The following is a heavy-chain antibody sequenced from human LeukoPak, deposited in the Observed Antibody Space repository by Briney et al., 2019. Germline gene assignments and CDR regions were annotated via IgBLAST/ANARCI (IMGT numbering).Heavy chain of an antibody. CDR2: IKQDGSEK. V-gene: IGHV3-7*01. J-gene: IGHJ5*02. CDR3: AREVTMIGVNWFDP. D-gene: IGHD3-22*01. CDR1: GFTFSSYW. Sequence: GGSLRLSCAASGFTFSSYWMSWVRQAPGKGLEWVANIKQDGSEKYYVDSVKGRFTISRDNAKNSLYLQMNSLRAEDTAVYYCAREVTMIGVNWFDPWGQGTLVTVSS.